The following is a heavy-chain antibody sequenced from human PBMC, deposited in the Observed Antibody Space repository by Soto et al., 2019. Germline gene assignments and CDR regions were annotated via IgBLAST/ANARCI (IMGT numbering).Heavy chain of an antibody. CDR1: GGSISHYY. CDR2: IHYDGST. J-gene: IGHJ6*04. V-gene: IGHV4-59*08. D-gene: IGHD3-9*01. CDR3: AGNYRVLTGKGGLDV. Sequence: SETLSLTCTVSGGSISHYYWNWIRPPPWKGLEWIGNIHYDGSTNYNPSLKSRVTVSVDTSKNPFSLKLSPVTAANTAVYYCAGNYRVLTGKGGLDVWGQRDHGHRLL.